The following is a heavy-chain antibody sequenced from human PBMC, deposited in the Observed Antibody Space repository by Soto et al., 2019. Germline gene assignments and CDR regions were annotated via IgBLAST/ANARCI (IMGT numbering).Heavy chain of an antibody. CDR1: GGSVSSGSYY. V-gene: IGHV4-61*01. Sequence: SETLSLTCTVSGGSVSSGSYYWSWIRQPPGKGLEWIGYIYYSGSTNYNPSLKSRVTISVDTSKNQFSLKLSSVTAADTAVYYCARAHITMVSSGYYYYGMDVWGQGTTVTVS. D-gene: IGHD3-10*01. CDR2: IYYSGST. CDR3: ARAHITMVSSGYYYYGMDV. J-gene: IGHJ6*02.